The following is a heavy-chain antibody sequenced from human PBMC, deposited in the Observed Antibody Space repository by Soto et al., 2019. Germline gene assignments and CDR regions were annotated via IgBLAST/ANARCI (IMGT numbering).Heavy chain of an antibody. V-gene: IGHV1-18*01. Sequence: ASLKVSCKASGYTFTSYGISWVRQAPGQGLEWMGWISAYNGNTNYAQKLQGRVTMTTDTSTSTAYMELRSLRSDDTAVYYCARRGPLSSSIYIAAAPFDYWGQGTLVTVSS. D-gene: IGHD6-13*01. CDR2: ISAYNGNT. CDR1: GYTFTSYG. CDR3: ARRGPLSSSIYIAAAPFDY. J-gene: IGHJ4*02.